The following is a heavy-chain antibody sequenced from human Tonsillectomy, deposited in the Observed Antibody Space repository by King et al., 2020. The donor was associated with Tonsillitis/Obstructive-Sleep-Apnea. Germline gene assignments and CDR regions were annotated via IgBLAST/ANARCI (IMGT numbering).Heavy chain of an antibody. CDR1: GFTFSSYS. D-gene: IGHD3-3*02. J-gene: IGHJ4*02. V-gene: IGHV3-21*01. CDR2: ISSSSSYI. Sequence: VQLVESGGGLVKPGGSLRLSCAASGFTFSSYSMNWVRQAPGKGLEWVSSISSSSSYIYYADSVKGRFTISRDNAKNSLYLQMNSLRAEDTAVYYCARDTPHFWSGYYLIRGDYYFDYWGQGTLVTVSS. CDR3: ARDTPHFWSGYYLIRGDYYFDY.